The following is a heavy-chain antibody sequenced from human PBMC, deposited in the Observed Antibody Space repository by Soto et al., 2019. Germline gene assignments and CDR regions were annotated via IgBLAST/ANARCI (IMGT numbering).Heavy chain of an antibody. J-gene: IGHJ4*02. CDR2: IIPILGIA. CDR1: GGTFSSYT. Sequence: QVQLVQSGAEVKKPGSSVRVSCKASGGTFSSYTISWVRQAPGQGLEWMGRIIPILGIANYAQKFQGRVTITEDKSTSTAYMELSSLRSEETAVYYCARLNGDYGEEGDYYWGQGTLVTVSS. CDR3: ARLNGDYGEEGDYY. V-gene: IGHV1-69*02. D-gene: IGHD4-17*01.